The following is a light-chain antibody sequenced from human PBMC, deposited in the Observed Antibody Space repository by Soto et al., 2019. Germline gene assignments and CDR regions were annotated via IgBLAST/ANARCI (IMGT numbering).Light chain of an antibody. V-gene: IGKV1-5*03. Sequence: DIQMTQSPPTLSASVGDRVTISCRASQSITGWLAWFQQKPGKAPKLLISKASKLESGVQSRFTGSGSATDFTLTISGLQPDDFATYYCQQYNSYWTFGQGTKVDIK. J-gene: IGKJ1*01. CDR2: KAS. CDR1: QSITGW. CDR3: QQYNSYWT.